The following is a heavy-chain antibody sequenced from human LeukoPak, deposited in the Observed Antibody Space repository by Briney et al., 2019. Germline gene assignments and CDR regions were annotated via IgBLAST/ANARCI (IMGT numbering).Heavy chain of an antibody. CDR2: ISGSGGST. CDR1: GFTFSSYA. CDR3: AKSTKIAVAAPIGY. V-gene: IGHV3-23*01. J-gene: IGHJ4*02. D-gene: IGHD6-19*01. Sequence: GGSLTLSCAASGFTFSSYAMSWVRQAPGKGLEWVSAISGSGGSTYYADSVKGRFTISRDNSKNTLYLQMNSLRAEDTAVYYCAKSTKIAVAAPIGYWGQGTLVTVSS.